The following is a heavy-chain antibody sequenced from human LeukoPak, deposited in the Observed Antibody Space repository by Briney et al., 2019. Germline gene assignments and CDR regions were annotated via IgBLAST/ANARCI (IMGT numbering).Heavy chain of an antibody. V-gene: IGHV4-61*02. CDR3: AREAPPPYYYGSGSYLFDY. CDR2: IYTSGST. J-gene: IGHJ4*02. Sequence: SQTLSLTCTVSGVSISSGSYYWSWIRQPAGKGLEWIGRIYTSGSTNYNPSLTSRITISVDTSKSQFSLKLSSVTAADTAVYYCAREAPPPYYYGSGSYLFDYWGQGTLVTVSS. CDR1: GVSISSGSYY. D-gene: IGHD3-10*01.